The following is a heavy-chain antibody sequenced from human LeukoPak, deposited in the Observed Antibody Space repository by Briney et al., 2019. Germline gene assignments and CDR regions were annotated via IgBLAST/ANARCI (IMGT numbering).Heavy chain of an antibody. CDR1: GLTFSSYD. V-gene: IGHV3-23*01. CDR3: AKVLLAVTSPPVDTFDI. CDR2: ISGSGDTT. Sequence: GGSLRPSCAASGLTFSSYDMTWVRQAPGKGLEWVSSISGSGDTTYYASSVRGRFTISRDNSKNTLFLQIHFLRVDDTAVYYCAKVLLAVTSPPVDTFDIGGQGTMVTVFS. J-gene: IGHJ3*02. D-gene: IGHD4-17*01.